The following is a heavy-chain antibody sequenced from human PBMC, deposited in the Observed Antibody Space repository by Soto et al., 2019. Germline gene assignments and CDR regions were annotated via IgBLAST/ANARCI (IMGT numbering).Heavy chain of an antibody. D-gene: IGHD2-2*01. CDR2: ISGSGGST. V-gene: IGHV3-23*01. J-gene: IGHJ4*02. CDR3: AKDICSSTSCYFDY. CDR1: GFTFSSYA. Sequence: GGSLRLSCAASGFTFSSYAMSWVRQDPGKGLEWVSAISGSGGSTYYADSVKGRFTISRDNSKNTLYLQMNSLRAEDTAVYYCAKDICSSTSCYFDYWGQGTLVTVS.